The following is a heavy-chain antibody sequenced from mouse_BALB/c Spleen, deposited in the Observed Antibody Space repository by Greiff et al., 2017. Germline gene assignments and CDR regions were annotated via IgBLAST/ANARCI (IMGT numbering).Heavy chain of an antibody. CDR3: ARQGWLLDY. D-gene: IGHD2-3*01. J-gene: IGHJ2*01. CDR1: GFTFSSYT. V-gene: IGHV5-12-2*01. CDR2: ISNGGGST. Sequence: EVQRVESGGGLVQPGGSLKLSCAASGFTFSSYTMSWVRQTPEKRLEWVAYISNGGGSTYYPDTVKGRFTISRDNAKNTLYLQMSSLKSVDTAMYYCARQGWLLDYWGQGTTLTVSS.